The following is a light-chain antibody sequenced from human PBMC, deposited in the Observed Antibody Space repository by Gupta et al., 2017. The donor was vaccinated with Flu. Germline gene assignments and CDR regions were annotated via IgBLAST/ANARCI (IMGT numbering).Light chain of an antibody. Sequence: EIVLTQSPGTLSLSPGERATLSCRASQSVSSYLAWYQQKPGQAPRLLIYDASNRATGIPARFSGSGSGTDFTLTISSRELEDFAVYYCRHHSNWPPYTFGQGTKLEIK. J-gene: IGKJ2*01. V-gene: IGKV3-11*01. CDR1: QSVSSY. CDR2: DAS. CDR3: RHHSNWPPYT.